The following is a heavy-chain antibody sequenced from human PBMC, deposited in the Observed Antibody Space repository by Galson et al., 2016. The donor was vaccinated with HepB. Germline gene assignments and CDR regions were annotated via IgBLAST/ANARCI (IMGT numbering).Heavy chain of an antibody. Sequence: SLRLSCAGSGFTSISYKSYWMSWVRQAPGKGLEWVANIKQDGSEKYYVDSVKGRFTISRDNVKNSLYLQMDSLRAEDTAVYYCARESGSYGFDYWGQGALVTVSS. CDR1: GFTSISYKSYW. V-gene: IGHV3-7*01. CDR2: IKQDGSEK. D-gene: IGHD1-26*01. J-gene: IGHJ4*02. CDR3: ARESGSYGFDY.